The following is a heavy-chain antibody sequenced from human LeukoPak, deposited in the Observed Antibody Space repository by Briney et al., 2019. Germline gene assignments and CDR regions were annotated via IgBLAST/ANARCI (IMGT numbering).Heavy chain of an antibody. CDR2: IDWNSRST. J-gene: IGHJ4*02. CDR1: GFTFDDYA. Sequence: GWSLRLSCAASGFTFDDYAMQWVRLSPWKGLEWVSRIDWNSRSTVYADSVRGRFTISRDNAKNSLYLQMNSLRPEDTAVYYCARDRRPLTGYNAQDYWGQGTLVTVSS. D-gene: IGHD3-9*01. CDR3: ARDRRPLTGYNAQDY. V-gene: IGHV3-9*01.